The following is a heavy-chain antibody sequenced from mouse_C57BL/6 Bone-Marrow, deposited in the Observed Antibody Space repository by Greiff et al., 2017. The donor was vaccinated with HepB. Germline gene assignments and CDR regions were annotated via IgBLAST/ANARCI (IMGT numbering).Heavy chain of an antibody. D-gene: IGHD2-2*01. J-gene: IGHJ3*01. CDR2: IDPNSGGT. Sequence: VQLQQPGAELVKPGASVKLSCKASGYTFTSYWMHWVKQRPGRGLEWIGRIDPNSGGTKYNEKFKSKATLTVDKPSSTAYMQLSSLTSEDSAVYYCAAMVKGETMAWFAYWGQGTLVTVSA. CDR1: GYTFTSYW. CDR3: AAMVKGETMAWFAY. V-gene: IGHV1-72*01.